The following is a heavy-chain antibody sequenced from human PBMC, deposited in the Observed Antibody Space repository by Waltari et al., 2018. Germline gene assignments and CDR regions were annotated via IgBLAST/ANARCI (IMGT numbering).Heavy chain of an antibody. CDR1: GYTFSDYF. CDR3: AAVIRPGRTLPWGY. CDR2: INPNSGVT. Sequence: QVQLVQSGAEVKNPGASVKVSCKASGYTFSDYFINWVRQAPGQGLEWMGWINPNSGVTKYAKSFQGRVTMTRDTSINTVDMELSILSSDDTALYYCAAVIRPGRTLPWGYWGQGTLVTVSS. J-gene: IGHJ4*02. D-gene: IGHD7-27*01. V-gene: IGHV1-2*02.